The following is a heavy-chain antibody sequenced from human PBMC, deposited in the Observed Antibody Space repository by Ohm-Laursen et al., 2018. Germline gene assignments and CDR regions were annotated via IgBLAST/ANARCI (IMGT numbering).Heavy chain of an antibody. CDR1: GGSISSGGYY. Sequence: SETLSLTCTVSGGSISSGGYYWSWIRQHPEKGLEWIGYIYNSGTTYYNPSLRSRLTISLDTSKNQFSLRLSSVTAADTAVYHCARGLRDIVVVVAATRTIFDYWGQGTLVTVSS. J-gene: IGHJ4*02. V-gene: IGHV4-31*03. CDR2: IYNSGTT. D-gene: IGHD2-15*01. CDR3: ARGLRDIVVVVAATRTIFDY.